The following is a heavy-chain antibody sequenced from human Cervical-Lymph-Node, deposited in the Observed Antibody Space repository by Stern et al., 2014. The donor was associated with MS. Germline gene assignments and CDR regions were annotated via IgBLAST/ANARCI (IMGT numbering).Heavy chain of an antibody. CDR3: ARTLDLDY. V-gene: IGHV7-4-1*02. D-gene: IGHD3-9*01. J-gene: IGHJ4*02. Sequence: QVQLVESGSELRKPGASVKVSCKASGYTFNVYGINWVRQAPGQGLEWMGMIDTKTGNPTYARGFTGRFVFSLDTSGSTAYLQITSLEAEDTAVYYCARTLDLDYWGQGTLVTVSS. CDR1: GYTFNVYG. CDR2: IDTKTGNP.